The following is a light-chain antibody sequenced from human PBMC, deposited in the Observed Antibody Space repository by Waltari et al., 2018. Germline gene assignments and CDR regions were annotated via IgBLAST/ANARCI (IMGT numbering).Light chain of an antibody. J-gene: IGKJ2*01. CDR1: QSLSSW. V-gene: IGKV1-5*03. CDR3: QQYNSYPNT. Sequence: DIQMTQSPSTLSASVGDRVPITCRASQSLSSWLAWYQQKPGKAPTLLIYKASSLESGVPSKFSGSGSGTEFTLTISSLQPDDFATYYCQQYNSYPNTFGQGTKLEIK. CDR2: KAS.